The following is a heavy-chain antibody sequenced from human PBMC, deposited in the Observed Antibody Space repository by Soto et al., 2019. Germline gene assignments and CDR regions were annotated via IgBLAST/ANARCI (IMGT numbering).Heavy chain of an antibody. CDR1: GFIFSGYA. D-gene: IGHD4-4*01. V-gene: IGHV3-30-3*01. CDR2: ISHDGSNK. CDR3: ARGSVTTYYYYGMDV. J-gene: IGHJ6*01. Sequence: QVQLVESGGGVVQPGRSLRLSCAASGFIFSGYAMHWVRQAPGKGLEWVAVISHDGSNKDYADSVKGRFTISRDNSKNTLYLQMNSLRTEDTAVYSCARGSVTTYYYYGMDVW.